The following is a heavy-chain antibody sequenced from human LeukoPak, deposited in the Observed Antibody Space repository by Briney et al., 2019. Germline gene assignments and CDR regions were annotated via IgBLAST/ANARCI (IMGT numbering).Heavy chain of an antibody. Sequence: GGSLRLSCAASGFTFSNYGMHWVREAPGKGLEWVAIIWNDGSNKYYADSVKGRFTISRDNSKKSLYLQVNSLRAEDTAVYYCARDGGPFDYWGQGTLVTVSS. CDR2: IWNDGSNK. CDR3: ARDGGPFDY. D-gene: IGHD3-16*01. J-gene: IGHJ4*02. V-gene: IGHV3-33*01. CDR1: GFTFSNYG.